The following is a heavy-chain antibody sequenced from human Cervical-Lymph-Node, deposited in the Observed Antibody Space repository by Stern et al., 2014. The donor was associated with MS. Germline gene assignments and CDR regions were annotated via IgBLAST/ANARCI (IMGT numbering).Heavy chain of an antibody. CDR1: GGSISSGYW. D-gene: IGHD4-23*01. Sequence: QVQLQESGPGLVKPSGTLSLTCAVSGGSISSGYWWSWVRQPPGKGLEWIGEIYHSGSTNYNPSLKSRVTISVDTSKNLFSLKMNSVNAADTAVYYCARNGGNYAFDYWGQGTLVAVSS. CDR3: ARNGGNYAFDY. V-gene: IGHV4-4*02. J-gene: IGHJ4*02. CDR2: IYHSGST.